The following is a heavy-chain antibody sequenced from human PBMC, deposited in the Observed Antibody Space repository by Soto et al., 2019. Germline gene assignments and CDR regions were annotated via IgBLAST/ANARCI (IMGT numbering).Heavy chain of an antibody. J-gene: IGHJ4*02. CDR2: IYHSGST. CDR1: GGSISSSNW. V-gene: IGHV4-4*02. Sequence: PSETLSLTCAVSGGSISSSNWWSWVRQPPGKGPEWIGEIYHSGSTNYNPSLKSRVTISVDKSKNQFSLKLSSVTAADTAVYYCARVGIAVAGTIFDYWGQGTLVTVSS. D-gene: IGHD6-19*01. CDR3: ARVGIAVAGTIFDY.